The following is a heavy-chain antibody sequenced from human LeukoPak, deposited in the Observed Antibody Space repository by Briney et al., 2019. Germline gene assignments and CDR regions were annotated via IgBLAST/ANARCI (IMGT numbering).Heavy chain of an antibody. CDR3: ARSPPKWLRYYYYMDV. V-gene: IGHV1-8*03. J-gene: IGHJ6*03. CDR2: MNPNSGNT. Sequence: ASVKVSCKASGYTFTSYDINWVRQATGQGLEWMGWMNPNSGNTGCAQKFQGRVTITRNTSISTAYMELSSLRSEDTAVYYCARSPPKWLRYYYYMDVWGKGTTVTVSS. CDR1: GYTFTSYD. D-gene: IGHD5-12*01.